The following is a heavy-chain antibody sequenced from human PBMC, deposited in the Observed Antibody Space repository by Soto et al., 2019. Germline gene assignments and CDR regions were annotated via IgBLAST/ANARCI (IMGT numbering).Heavy chain of an antibody. D-gene: IGHD3-16*01. CDR1: GVTFSDAW. CDR2: IKSNGAGGTT. V-gene: IGHV3-15*07. Sequence: ESGGGLVKPGGSLRLSCAASGVTFSDAWMKWVRQAPGKGLEWVARIKSNGAGGTTDYAAPVKGRFTISRDDSKDTVYLQMNSLRTEDTAVYYCSTRRGGLVPYWGQGTLVTVSS. J-gene: IGHJ4*02. CDR3: STRRGGLVPY.